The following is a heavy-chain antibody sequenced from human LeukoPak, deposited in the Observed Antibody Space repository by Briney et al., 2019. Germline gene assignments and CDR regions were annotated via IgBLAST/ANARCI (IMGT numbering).Heavy chain of an antibody. CDR1: GASFSSGSYD. Sequence: PSETLSLTCTVSGASFSSGSYDWSWIRQPPGKGLEWIVYIYYTGSTNYNPSLKSRVSISIDTSKSQFSLKLNSVTAADTAVYYCAREEWYGSGSYYQRAFDIWGQGTMVTVSS. D-gene: IGHD3-10*01. CDR2: IYYTGST. CDR3: AREEWYGSGSYYQRAFDI. V-gene: IGHV4-61*01. J-gene: IGHJ3*02.